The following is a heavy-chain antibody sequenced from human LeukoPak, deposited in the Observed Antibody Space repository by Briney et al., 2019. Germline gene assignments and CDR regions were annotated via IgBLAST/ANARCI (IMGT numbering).Heavy chain of an antibody. V-gene: IGHV4-59*01. CDR2: MYNRGST. Sequence: SETLSLTCTVSGDSISNYYWSWIRQSPGKELEWIGYMYNRGSTIYNPSLKSRVTISTDTSKNQFSLRLTSVIAADTAVYYCARAEKAVTGTLDSWGQGTLITVSS. CDR3: ARAEKAVTGTLDS. D-gene: IGHD6-19*01. CDR1: GDSISNYY. J-gene: IGHJ4*02.